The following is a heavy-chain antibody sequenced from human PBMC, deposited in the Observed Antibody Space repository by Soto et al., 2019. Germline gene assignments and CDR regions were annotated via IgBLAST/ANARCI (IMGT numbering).Heavy chain of an antibody. CDR3: ARSGGSSCWYFDY. CDR2: INAGNGNT. J-gene: IGHJ4*02. Sequence: QVQLVQSGAEVKKPGASVKVSCKASGYTFTSYAMHWVRQAPGQRLEWMGWINAGNGNTKYSQKFQGRVTITRDTSASTAYMELSSLRSEDTAVYYCARSGGSSCWYFDYWGQGTLVTVSS. D-gene: IGHD2-15*01. CDR1: GYTFTSYA. V-gene: IGHV1-3*01.